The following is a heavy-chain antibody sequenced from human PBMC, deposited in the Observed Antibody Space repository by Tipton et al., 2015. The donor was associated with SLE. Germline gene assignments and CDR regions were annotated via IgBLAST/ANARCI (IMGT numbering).Heavy chain of an antibody. CDR1: GFRFSSYE. D-gene: IGHD6-6*01. J-gene: IGHJ4*02. CDR3: TIEYSSSDAFDF. V-gene: IGHV3-48*03. CDR2: ISGSGTNK. Sequence: SLRLSCAASGFRFSSYEMNWVRQAPGKGLERVSYISGSGTNKYYADPVKGRFTISRDNAKNSLYLQMNSLRAEDTALYYCTIEYSSSDAFDFWGQGTLVTVSS.